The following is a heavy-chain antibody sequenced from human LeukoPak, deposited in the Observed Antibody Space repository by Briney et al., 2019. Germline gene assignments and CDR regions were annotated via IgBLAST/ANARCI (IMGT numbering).Heavy chain of an antibody. Sequence: GGSLRLSCAASGFTFSSYGMHWVRQAPGKGLEWVAFIRYDGSNKYYADSVKGRFTISRDNSKNTLYLQMNSLRAEDTAVYYCATLGYGDYGGRGVDPWGQGTLVTVSS. CDR1: GFTFSSYG. D-gene: IGHD4-17*01. J-gene: IGHJ5*02. CDR2: IRYDGSNK. V-gene: IGHV3-30*02. CDR3: ATLGYGDYGGRGVDP.